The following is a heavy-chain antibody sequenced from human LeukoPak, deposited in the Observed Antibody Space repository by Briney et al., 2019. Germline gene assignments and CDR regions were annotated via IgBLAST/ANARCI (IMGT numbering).Heavy chain of an antibody. Sequence: PSETLSLTCAVSGGSINSSNWWSWVRQPPGKGLEWIREIYHSGSTNYNPSLKSRVTISVDKSKNQFSLKLSSVTAADTAVYYCARTQWRREYYFDYWGQGTLVTVSS. V-gene: IGHV4-4*02. CDR2: IYHSGST. CDR3: ARTQWRREYYFDY. D-gene: IGHD6-19*01. J-gene: IGHJ4*02. CDR1: GGSINSSNW.